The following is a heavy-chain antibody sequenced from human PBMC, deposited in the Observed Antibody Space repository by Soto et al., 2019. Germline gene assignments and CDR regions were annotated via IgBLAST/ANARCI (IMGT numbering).Heavy chain of an antibody. Sequence: EVQLLESGGGLVQPGGSLRLSCEASGFPLNSYAMTWVRQAPGQGLEWVSVIGASGSSTFHADSVKGRFTISRDNSKNTLFLQMNSLRAEDTAVYYCAKVVDYDSTGYYSHLDHWGQGTLVTVSS. CDR3: AKVVDYDSTGYYSHLDH. J-gene: IGHJ4*02. V-gene: IGHV3-23*01. CDR1: GFPLNSYA. CDR2: IGASGSST. D-gene: IGHD3-22*01.